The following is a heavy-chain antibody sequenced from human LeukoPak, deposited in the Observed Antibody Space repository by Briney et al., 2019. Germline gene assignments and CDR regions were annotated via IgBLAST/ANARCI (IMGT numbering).Heavy chain of an antibody. J-gene: IGHJ4*02. CDR2: ISGSGGST. D-gene: IGHD4-17*01. Sequence: PGGSLRLSCAASGFTFSSYAMSWVRQAPGKGLEWVSAISGSGGSTYYADSVKGRFTISRDNSKNTLYLQMNSLRAEDTAVYYCAKDLPRDLAYGDYSDYWGQGTLVTVSS. CDR3: AKDLPRDLAYGDYSDY. V-gene: IGHV3-23*01. CDR1: GFTFSSYA.